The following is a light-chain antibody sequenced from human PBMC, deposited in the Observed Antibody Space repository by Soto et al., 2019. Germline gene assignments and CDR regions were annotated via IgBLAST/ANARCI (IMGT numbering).Light chain of an antibody. CDR3: QQYNNWPPLT. Sequence: EVVMTQSPATLSVSPGERVTLSCRASQSVSSNLAWYQQKPGQAPRPLIYGASTRAAGIPARFSGSGSGTEFTLTISSLQSEDFAVYYCQQYNNWPPLTFGGGTKVEIK. J-gene: IGKJ4*01. V-gene: IGKV3-15*01. CDR2: GAS. CDR1: QSVSSN.